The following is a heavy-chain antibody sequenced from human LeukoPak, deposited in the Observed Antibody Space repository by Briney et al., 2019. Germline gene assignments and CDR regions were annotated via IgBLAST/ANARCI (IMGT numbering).Heavy chain of an antibody. V-gene: IGHV4-34*01. CDR3: ARGRHYYDSSGYYYDY. CDR1: GGSFSGYY. D-gene: IGHD3-22*01. CDR2: INHSGST. Sequence: KPSETLSLTCAVYGGSFSGYYWSWIRQPPGKGLEWIGEINHSGSTNYNPSLKSRVTISVDTSKNQFSLKLSSATAADTAVYYCARGRHYYDSSGYYYDYWGQGTLVTVSS. J-gene: IGHJ4*02.